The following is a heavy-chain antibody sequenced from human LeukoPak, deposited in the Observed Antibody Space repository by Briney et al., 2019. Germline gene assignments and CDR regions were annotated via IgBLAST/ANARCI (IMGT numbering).Heavy chain of an antibody. D-gene: IGHD5-18*01. J-gene: IGHJ4*02. CDR3: ARDRADTAMAINFDY. CDR2: INPSGVST. V-gene: IGHV1-46*01. Sequence: ASVKVSCKASGYTFTSHYMHWVRQAPGRGLEWMGIINPSGVSTSYAQKFQGRVTMTRDTSTSTVYMELSSLRSEDTAVYYCARDRADTAMAINFDYWGQGTLVTVSS. CDR1: GYTFTSHY.